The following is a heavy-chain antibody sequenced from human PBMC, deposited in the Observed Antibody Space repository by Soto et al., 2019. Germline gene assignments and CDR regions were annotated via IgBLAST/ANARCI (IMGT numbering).Heavy chain of an antibody. V-gene: IGHV1-69*01. CDR2: IIPIFGTA. Sequence: QVQLVQSGAEVKKPGSSVKVSCKASGGTFSSYAISWVRQAPGQGLEWMGGIIPIFGTANYEQKFQGRVTITAAESTSTAYMELSSLRSEDTAVYYCARALSSYDLPGAFDIWGQGTMVTVSS. D-gene: IGHD3-3*01. CDR1: GGTFSSYA. CDR3: ARALSSYDLPGAFDI. J-gene: IGHJ3*02.